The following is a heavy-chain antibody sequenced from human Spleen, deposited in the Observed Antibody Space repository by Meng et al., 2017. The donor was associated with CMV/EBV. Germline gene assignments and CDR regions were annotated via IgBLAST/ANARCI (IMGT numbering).Heavy chain of an antibody. CDR1: GFTFISFS. J-gene: IGHJ4*02. CDR3: VRGWPVI. CDR2: ISDTGSDF. V-gene: IGHV3-21*05. D-gene: IGHD2-21*01. Sequence: GESLKISCAASGFTFISFSMHWVRQALGKGLEWISYISDTGSDFDYRDSVRGRFTISRDNSKNSLYLQMDSLRVEDTALYYCVRGWPVIWGQGTLVTVSS.